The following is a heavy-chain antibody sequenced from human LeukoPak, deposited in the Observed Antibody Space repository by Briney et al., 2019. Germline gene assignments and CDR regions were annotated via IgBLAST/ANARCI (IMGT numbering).Heavy chain of an antibody. J-gene: IGHJ5*02. CDR3: ARVLVSWGYSSSWVNWFDP. Sequence: TPSETLSLTCTVSGGSISSYYWSWIRQPAGKGLEWIGRISASGSTNYAPSLRSRVTMSVDTSTNQFSLKLSSVTAADTAVYYCARVLVSWGYSSSWVNWFDPWGQGTLVTVSS. V-gene: IGHV4-4*07. CDR2: ISASGST. D-gene: IGHD6-13*01. CDR1: GGSISSYY.